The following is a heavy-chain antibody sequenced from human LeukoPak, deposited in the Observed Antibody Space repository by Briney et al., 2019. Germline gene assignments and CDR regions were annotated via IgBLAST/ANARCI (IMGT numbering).Heavy chain of an antibody. D-gene: IGHD2-15*01. CDR2: IYYSGRT. CDR1: GGSITSSSSY. J-gene: IGHJ3*02. CDR3: ARTNRDIVVVVAAFDI. V-gene: IGHV4-39*01. Sequence: SETLSLTCTVSGGSITSSSSYWGWIRQPPGKGLEWIGNIYYSGRTYYNPSLKSRFTISVEKSKNQFSLKLSSVTAADTAVYYCARTNRDIVVVVAAFDIWGQGTMVTVSS.